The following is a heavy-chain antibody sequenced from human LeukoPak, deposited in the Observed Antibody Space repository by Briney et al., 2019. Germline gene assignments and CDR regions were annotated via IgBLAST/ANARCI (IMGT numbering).Heavy chain of an antibody. J-gene: IGHJ6*03. CDR1: GFTFSSYA. V-gene: IGHV3-23*01. D-gene: IGHD3-3*01. Sequence: GGSLRLSCAASGFTFSSYAMSWVRQAPGKGLEWVSGISGSGGSTYYADSVKGRFTISRDNSKNTLYLQMNSLRDEDTAVYYCAKVMDYDFWSGYYNSYYYNYMDVWSKGTSVTVS. CDR2: ISGSGGST. CDR3: AKVMDYDFWSGYYNSYYYNYMDV.